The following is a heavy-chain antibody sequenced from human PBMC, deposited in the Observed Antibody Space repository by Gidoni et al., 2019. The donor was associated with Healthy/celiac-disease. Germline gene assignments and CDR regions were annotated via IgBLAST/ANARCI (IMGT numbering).Heavy chain of an antibody. D-gene: IGHD3-16*01. CDR2: IWYDGSNK. CDR3: ARDSGGLYYGMDV. Sequence: QVQLVESGGGVVQPGRSLRLSCAASGLTFSSYGMHWVRQAPGKGLGWGAVIWYDGSNKYYADSVKGRFTISRDNSKNTLYLQMNSLRAEDTAVYYCARDSGGLYYGMDVWGQGTTVTVSS. J-gene: IGHJ6*02. V-gene: IGHV3-33*01. CDR1: GLTFSSYG.